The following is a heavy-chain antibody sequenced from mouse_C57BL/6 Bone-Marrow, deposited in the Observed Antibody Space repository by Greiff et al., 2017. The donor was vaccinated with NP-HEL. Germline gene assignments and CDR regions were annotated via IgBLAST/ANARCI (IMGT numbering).Heavy chain of an antibody. CDR3: ARSLGYFDV. V-gene: IGHV1-18*01. J-gene: IGHJ1*03. CDR2: INPNNGGT. Sequence: EVQLQPSGPALVKPGASVTIPCTASGYTFTDYNLAWVKQSPCKSLAWIGDINPNNGGTIYNQKFKGKATLTVDKSSSTAYMELRSLTSEDTAVYYCARSLGYFDVWGTGTTVTVSS. CDR1: GYTFTDYN.